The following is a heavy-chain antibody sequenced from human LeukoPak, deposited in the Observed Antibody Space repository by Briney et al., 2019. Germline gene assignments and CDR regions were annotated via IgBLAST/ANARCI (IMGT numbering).Heavy chain of an antibody. CDR2: VYYSGTT. CDR1: GDSISLSFYY. J-gene: IGHJ4*02. CDR3: ARGTLYRGWSYYLDF. V-gene: IGHV4-39*07. Sequence: SETLSLTCSVSGDSISLSFYYWGWIRQPPGKALEWFVSVYYSGTTSYNPSLKSRVTISVDMSKNHFSLRLRSVTAADTAMYYCARGTLYRGWSYYLDFWGQGSQVTVSS. D-gene: IGHD6-19*01.